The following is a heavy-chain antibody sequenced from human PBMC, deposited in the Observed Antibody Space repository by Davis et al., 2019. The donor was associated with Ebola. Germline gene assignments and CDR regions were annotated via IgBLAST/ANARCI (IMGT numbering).Heavy chain of an antibody. V-gene: IGHV3-23*01. CDR3: AKREGYGQVDY. CDR1: GFTFGDYA. CDR2: ISGTGDKT. J-gene: IGHJ4*01. D-gene: IGHD5-18*01. Sequence: GGSLRLSCTASGFTFGDYAMSWVRQAPGEGLEWVAGISGTGDKTYYADSVKGRFTISRDNSRNSLSLQMNSLRGDDTAIYYCAKREGYGQVDYWGQGTLVTVSS.